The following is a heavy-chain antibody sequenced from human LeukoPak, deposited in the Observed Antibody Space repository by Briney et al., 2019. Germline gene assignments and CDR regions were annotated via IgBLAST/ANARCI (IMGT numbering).Heavy chain of an antibody. J-gene: IGHJ4*02. CDR1: GFTFSSYA. V-gene: IGHV3-23*01. D-gene: IGHD6-19*01. CDR3: AKVPYSSGSGASYYFDY. CDR2: ISGSGGST. Sequence: GGSLRLSCAASGFTFSSYAMSWVRQAPGKGLEWVSGISGSGGSTYYADSVKGRFTISRDNSKNTLYLQMNSLRAEDTAVYYCAKVPYSSGSGASYYFDYWGQGTLVTVSS.